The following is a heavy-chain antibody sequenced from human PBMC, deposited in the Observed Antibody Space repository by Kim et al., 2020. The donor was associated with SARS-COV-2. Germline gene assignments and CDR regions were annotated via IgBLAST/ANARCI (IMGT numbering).Heavy chain of an antibody. CDR1: GFTFSSYA. D-gene: IGHD3-22*01. CDR2: IIYGGSNK. J-gene: IGHJ4*02. CDR3: AKDNSMAVSVTFDY. V-gene: IGHV3-30*18. Sequence: GGSLRLSCAASGFTFSSYAMHWVRQAPGKGLEWVSVIIYGGSNKYYADSVKGRFTISRDNSKNTLYLQMNSLRAEDTAVYYWAKDNSMAVSVTFDYWGEG.